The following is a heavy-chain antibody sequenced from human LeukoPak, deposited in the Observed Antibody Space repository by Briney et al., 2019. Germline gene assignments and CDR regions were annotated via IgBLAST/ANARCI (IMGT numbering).Heavy chain of an antibody. CDR1: GGTFSSYA. CDR2: IIPIFGIA. D-gene: IGHD3-3*01. Sequence: GASVKVSCKASGGTFSSYAISWVRQAPGQGLEWMGGIIPIFGIANYAQKFQGRVTITADKSTSTAYMELSSLRSEDTAVYYCSFEGEGGVRFLEWGPTGGGAFDIWGQGTMVTVSS. J-gene: IGHJ3*02. V-gene: IGHV1-69*17. CDR3: SFEGEGGVRFLEWGPTGGGAFDI.